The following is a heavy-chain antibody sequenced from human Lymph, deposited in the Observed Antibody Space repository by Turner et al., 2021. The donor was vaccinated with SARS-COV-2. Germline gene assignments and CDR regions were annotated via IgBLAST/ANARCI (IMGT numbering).Heavy chain of an antibody. J-gene: IGHJ6*02. CDR3: ARDTGGQVDV. Sequence: QVQLVESGGGVVQPGRSLRLSCAASGFTFSSYAMHWVRQAPGKGLEWVAVISYDGSNKYYADSVKGRFTISRDNSKNTLYLQMNSLRAEDTAEYYCARDTGGQVDVWGQGTTVTVSS. D-gene: IGHD2-8*02. V-gene: IGHV3-30-3*01. CDR2: ISYDGSNK. CDR1: GFTFSSYA.